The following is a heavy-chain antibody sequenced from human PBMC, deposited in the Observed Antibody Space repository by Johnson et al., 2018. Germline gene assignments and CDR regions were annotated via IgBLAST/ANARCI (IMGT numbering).Heavy chain of an antibody. V-gene: IGHV3-11*04. CDR2: ISNSGSTI. Sequence: QVQLVQSGGGLVKPGGSLRLSCAASGFTFSDYYMSWIRQAPGKGLEWVSYISNSGSTIYYADSVKDRFTISRDNAKNSLYLQMNSLRAEDTAMYYCARLKSYYYCYMDVWGKGTTVTVSS. J-gene: IGHJ6*03. CDR1: GFTFSDYY. CDR3: ARLKSYYYCYMDV.